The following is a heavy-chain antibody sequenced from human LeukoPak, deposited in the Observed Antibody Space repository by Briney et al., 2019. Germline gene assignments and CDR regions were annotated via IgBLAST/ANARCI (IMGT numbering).Heavy chain of an antibody. CDR1: GGSFSGYS. Sequence: SETLSLTCAVYGGSFSGYSWTWIRQPPGKGLEWIGEIDRSGSTNYNPSLKSRLTISVDTSKNQFSLKLSSVTAADTAVYYCARGSATGLAYWGQGTLVTVSS. CDR3: ARGSATGLAY. J-gene: IGHJ4*02. D-gene: IGHD1-1*01. V-gene: IGHV4-34*01. CDR2: IDRSGST.